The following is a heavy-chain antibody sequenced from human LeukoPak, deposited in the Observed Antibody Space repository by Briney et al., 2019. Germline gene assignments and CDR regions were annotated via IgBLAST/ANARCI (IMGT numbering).Heavy chain of an antibody. D-gene: IGHD2-21*01. CDR2: IYSGGST. V-gene: IGHV3-66*04. Sequence: GGSLRLSCAASGFTVSSNYMSWVRQAPGKGLEWVSVIYSGGSTYYADSVKGRFTISRDNSKNTLYLQMNSLRAEDTAVYYCARPARSAYLDVWGQGTTVTVSS. CDR1: GFTVSSNY. J-gene: IGHJ6*02. CDR3: ARPARSAYLDV.